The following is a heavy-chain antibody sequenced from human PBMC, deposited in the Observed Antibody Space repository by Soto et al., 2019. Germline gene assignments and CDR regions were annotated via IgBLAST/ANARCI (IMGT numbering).Heavy chain of an antibody. J-gene: IGHJ5*02. CDR1: GGTFSSYA. V-gene: IGHV1-69*01. Sequence: QVQLVQSGAEVKKPGSSVKVSCKASGGTFSSYAISWVRQAPGQGLEWMGGIIPIFGTANYAQKFQGRVTITADESTSTAYRELSSLRSEDTAVYYCARVYCSSTSCWGPKFDPWGQGTLVTVSS. CDR2: IIPIFGTA. D-gene: IGHD2-2*01. CDR3: ARVYCSSTSCWGPKFDP.